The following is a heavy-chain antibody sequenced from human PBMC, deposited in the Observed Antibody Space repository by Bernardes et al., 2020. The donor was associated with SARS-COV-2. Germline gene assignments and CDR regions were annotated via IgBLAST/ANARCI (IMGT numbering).Heavy chain of an antibody. D-gene: IGHD2-15*01. J-gene: IGHJ3*02. CDR2: INAGNGNT. CDR3: ARSYYVVVVGGTDAFDI. V-gene: IGHV1-3*01. Sequence: ASVKVSCKASGYTFTSYAMHWVRQAPGQRLEWMGWINAGNGNTKYSQKFQGRVTITRDTSASTAYMELSSLRSEDTAVYYCARSYYVVVVGGTDAFDIWGQGTMVTVSS. CDR1: GYTFTSYA.